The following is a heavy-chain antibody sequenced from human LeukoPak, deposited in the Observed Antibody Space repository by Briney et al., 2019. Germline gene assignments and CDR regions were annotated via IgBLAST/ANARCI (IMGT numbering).Heavy chain of an antibody. CDR1: GFTFSSYS. D-gene: IGHD6-6*01. Sequence: GGSLRLSCAASGFTFSSYSMNWVRQAPGKGLEWVSSISSSSSYIYYADSVKGRFTISRDNSKNTLYLQMNSLRAEDTAVYYCAKDQASLDYWAREPWSPSPQ. J-gene: IGHJ4*02. CDR2: ISSSSSYI. V-gene: IGHV3-21*01. CDR3: AKDQASLDY.